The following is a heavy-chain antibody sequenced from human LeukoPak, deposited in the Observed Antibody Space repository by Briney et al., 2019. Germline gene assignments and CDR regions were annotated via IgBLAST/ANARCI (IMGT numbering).Heavy chain of an antibody. CDR3: AELGITMIGGV. D-gene: IGHD3-10*02. V-gene: IGHV3-48*03. J-gene: IGHJ6*04. CDR1: GFTFSNYE. Sequence: GGSLRLSCEASGFTFSNYEMNWVRQAPGKGLEWVSYISSSGSTIYYADSVKGRFTISRDNAKNSLYLQMNSLRAEDTAVYYCAELGITMIGGVWGKGTTVTISS. CDR2: ISSSGSTI.